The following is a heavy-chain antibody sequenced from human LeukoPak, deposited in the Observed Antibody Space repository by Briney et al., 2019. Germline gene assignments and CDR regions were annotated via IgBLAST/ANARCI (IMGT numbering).Heavy chain of an antibody. D-gene: IGHD2-21*02. J-gene: IGHJ4*02. Sequence: ASVKVSCKASGYTFTAYYLHWVRQAPGQGLEWMGWIKPDGGGTNYVQKFQGRVTMTRDTSISTAYMELSGLSSDDTAVYYCARVTDETGQWGQGTLVTVSS. CDR3: ARVTDETGQ. V-gene: IGHV1-2*02. CDR2: IKPDGGGT. CDR1: GYTFTAYY.